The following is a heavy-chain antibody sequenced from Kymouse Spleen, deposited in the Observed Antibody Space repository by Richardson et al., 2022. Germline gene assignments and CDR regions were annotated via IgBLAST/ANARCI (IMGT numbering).Heavy chain of an antibody. CDR1: GGSISSSSYY. Sequence: QLQLQESGPGLVKPSETLSLTCTVSGGSISSSSYYWGWIRQPPGKGLEWIGSIYYSGSTYYNPSLKSRVTISVDTSKNQFSLKLSSVTAADTAVYYCARVGSSGWFGFDYWGQGTLVTVSS. CDR3: ARVGSSGWFGFDY. D-gene: IGHD6-19*01. J-gene: IGHJ4*02. CDR2: IYYSGST. V-gene: IGHV4-39*01.